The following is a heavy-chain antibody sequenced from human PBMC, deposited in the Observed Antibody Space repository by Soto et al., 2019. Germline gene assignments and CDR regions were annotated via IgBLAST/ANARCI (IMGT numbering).Heavy chain of an antibody. Sequence: QVQLVQSGAEVKKPGSSVKVSCKASGGTFSSYAISWVRQAPGQGLEWMGGIIPIFGTANYAQQFQGRVTITADESTSTAYMELSSLRSEDTAVYYCARDYYDYVWGSYRAQLDYWCQGTLVTDSS. V-gene: IGHV1-69*01. CDR1: GGTFSSYA. J-gene: IGHJ4*02. CDR3: ARDYYDYVWGSYRAQLDY. D-gene: IGHD3-16*02. CDR2: IIPIFGTA.